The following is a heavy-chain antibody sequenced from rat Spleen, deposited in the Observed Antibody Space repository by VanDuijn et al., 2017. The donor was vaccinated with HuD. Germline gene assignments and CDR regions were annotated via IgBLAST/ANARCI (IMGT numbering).Heavy chain of an antibody. Sequence: QVQLKESGPGLVQPSQTLSLTCTVSGSSLTSNSVHWLRQPPGRGLEWMGGIWGDGTTSYNSALKSRLSISKDTSTSQVFLKMNSLQTEDTATYYCARDENGYVNQWFAYWGQGTLVTVSS. V-gene: IGHV2-1*01. D-gene: IGHD1-4*01. CDR1: GSSLTSNS. CDR3: ARDENGYVNQWFAY. J-gene: IGHJ3*01. CDR2: IWGDGTT.